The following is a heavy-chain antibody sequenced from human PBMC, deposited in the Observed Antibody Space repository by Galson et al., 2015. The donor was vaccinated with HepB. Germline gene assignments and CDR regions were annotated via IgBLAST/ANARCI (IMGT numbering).Heavy chain of an antibody. Sequence: SVKVSCKASGYTFISYTVHWVRQAPGQRPEWMGWLNPGNGNTKYSQKFQGRVTITRDASASTAYMELSSLRSEDTAVYYCARGGLMGYYYNSSGYYQPLDYWGQGTLVTVSS. CDR3: ARGGLMGYYYNSSGYYQPLDY. CDR2: LNPGNGNT. CDR1: GYTFISYT. D-gene: IGHD3-22*01. V-gene: IGHV1-3*01. J-gene: IGHJ4*02.